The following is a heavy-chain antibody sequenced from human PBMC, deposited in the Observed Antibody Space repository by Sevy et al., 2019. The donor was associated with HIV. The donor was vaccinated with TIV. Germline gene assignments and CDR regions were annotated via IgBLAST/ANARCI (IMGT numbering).Heavy chain of an antibody. J-gene: IGHJ5*02. CDR2: FEPEDGET. D-gene: IGHD3-10*01. Sequence: ASVKVSCKVSGYTLTELSMHWVRQAPGKGLEWMGGFEPEDGETIYAQKFQGRVTMTEDTSTDTAYMELSSLRSEDTAVYYCATVRGVMGWFDPWGQGTLVTVSS. CDR3: ATVRGVMGWFDP. CDR1: GYTLTELS. V-gene: IGHV1-24*01.